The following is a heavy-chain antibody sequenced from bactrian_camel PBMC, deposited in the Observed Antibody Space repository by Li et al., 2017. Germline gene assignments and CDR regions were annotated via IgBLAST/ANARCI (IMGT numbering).Heavy chain of an antibody. CDR2: IRSGSGLT. CDR3: ATDPVGWVRSVNY. Sequence: QLVESGGGSVQAGGSLRLSCSYTRRPNYVTWFRQGPGNGREGVAAIRSGSGLTFYADSVKGRFTISRDSAKSTLYLQMNTLKPEDTALYYCATDPVGWVRSVNYWGQGTQVTVS. J-gene: IGHJ4*01. CDR1: YTRRPNY. V-gene: IGHV3S28*01. D-gene: IGHD5*01.